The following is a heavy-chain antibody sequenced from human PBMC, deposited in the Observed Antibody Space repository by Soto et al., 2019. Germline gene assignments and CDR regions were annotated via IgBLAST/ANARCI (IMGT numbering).Heavy chain of an antibody. V-gene: IGHV1-8*01. CDR3: ARRESHDKTGWFDP. CDR1: GYTFTSYD. J-gene: IGHJ5*02. Sequence: ASVKVSCKASGYTFTSYDINWVRQATGQGLEWMGWMNPNSGNTGYAQKFQGRVTMTRNTSISTAYMELSSLRSEDTAVYYCARRESHDKTGWFDPWGQGTLVTVSS. D-gene: IGHD3-22*01. CDR2: MNPNSGNT.